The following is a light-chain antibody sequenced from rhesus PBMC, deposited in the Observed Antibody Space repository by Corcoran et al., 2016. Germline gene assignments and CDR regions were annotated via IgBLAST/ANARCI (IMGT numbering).Light chain of an antibody. CDR1: RSNIGSYS. V-gene: IGLV1-60*01. CDR2: YND. CDR3: ASWVDSLTGYI. J-gene: IGLJ1*01. Sequence: QSVLAQPPSASEAARKSVTISCSGTRSNIGSYSVSWYRQVPGTAPKLLIYYNDQRHVGVSDRFSGSKSGTSASLAISGLQTEDEADYYCASWVDSLTGYIFGAGTRLTVL.